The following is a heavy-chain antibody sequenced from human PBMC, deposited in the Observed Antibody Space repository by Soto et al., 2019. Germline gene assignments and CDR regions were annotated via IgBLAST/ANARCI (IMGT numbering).Heavy chain of an antibody. V-gene: IGHV4-4*02. Sequence: PSETLSLTCSFSVDSSIRSHWCICVRHPPEKGLEWIGEIHHIWHTNYNPSLKGRVAISVYKSKSQFSLRVSSVTAADTAVYYCAKDTRVQQHRRALVVRGKGHTVNVSS. CDR2: IHHIWHT. D-gene: IGHD1-1*01. J-gene: IGHJ6*04. CDR1: VDSSIRSHW. CDR3: AKDTRVQQHRRALVV.